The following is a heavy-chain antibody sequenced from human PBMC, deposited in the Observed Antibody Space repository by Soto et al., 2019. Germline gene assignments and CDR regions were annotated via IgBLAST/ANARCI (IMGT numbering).Heavy chain of an antibody. Sequence: EVQLLESGGGLVQPGGSLRLSCAASGFTFSSYAMSWVRQAPGKGLEWVSTISGSGGSTYYADSVKGRFTISRDNSKNTLYLQMNSLRAEDTAVYYCAKEGPAVPQIYYYYYGMDVWGQGTTVTVSS. V-gene: IGHV3-23*01. D-gene: IGHD4-17*01. CDR2: ISGSGGST. CDR1: GFTFSSYA. CDR3: AKEGPAVPQIYYYYYGMDV. J-gene: IGHJ6*02.